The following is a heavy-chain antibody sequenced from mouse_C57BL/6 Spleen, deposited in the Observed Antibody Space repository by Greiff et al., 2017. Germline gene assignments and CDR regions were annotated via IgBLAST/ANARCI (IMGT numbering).Heavy chain of an antibody. CDR2: INPNNGGT. V-gene: IGHV1-18*01. D-gene: IGHD1-1*01. Sequence: VQLQQSGPELVKPGASVKIPCKASGYTFTDYNMDWVKQSHGKSLEWIGDINPNNGGTIYNQKFKGKATLTVDKSSSTAYMELRSLTSEDTVVYYCARGLYYYGSSYYFDYWGQGTTLTVSS. CDR3: ARGLYYYGSSYYFDY. CDR1: GYTFTDYN. J-gene: IGHJ2*01.